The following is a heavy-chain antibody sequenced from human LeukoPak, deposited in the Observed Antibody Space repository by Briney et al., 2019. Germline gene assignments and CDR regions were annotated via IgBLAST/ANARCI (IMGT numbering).Heavy chain of an antibody. CDR3: ARSADSSGYFREITLYYFDY. J-gene: IGHJ4*02. Sequence: GGSLRLSCVASGFTFSNYWMLWVRQAPGKGLMWVSLISTDGKSTRYAESVKGRFTISRDNAKNSLYLQMNSLRAEDTAVYYCARSADSSGYFREITLYYFDYWGQGTLVTVSS. CDR2: ISTDGKST. D-gene: IGHD3-22*01. V-gene: IGHV3-74*01. CDR1: GFTFSNYW.